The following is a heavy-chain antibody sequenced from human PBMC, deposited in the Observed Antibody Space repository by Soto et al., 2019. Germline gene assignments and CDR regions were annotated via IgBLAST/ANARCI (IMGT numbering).Heavy chain of an antibody. CDR1: GYSFTSNW. J-gene: IGHJ4*02. CDR3: ARHYCGDYCYWQFNLILDQ. D-gene: IGHD2-21*02. V-gene: IGHV5-10-1*01. Sequence: GESLKISCKGSGYSFTSNWISWVRQMPGKGLEWMGRIDPSDSYSNYSPSFQDHVTFSVDKSINTAYLHWSRLKASDHAIYYCARHYCGDYCYWQFNLILDQWGQGTLVTVSS. CDR2: IDPSDSYS.